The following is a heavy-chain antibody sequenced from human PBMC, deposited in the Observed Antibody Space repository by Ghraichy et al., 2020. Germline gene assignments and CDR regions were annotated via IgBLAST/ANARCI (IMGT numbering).Heavy chain of an antibody. CDR2: ISGSGGST. V-gene: IGHV3-23*01. D-gene: IGHD6-19*01. CDR3: AKPNGAVRSGMDV. J-gene: IGHJ6*02. Sequence: LSLTCAASGFTFSSYAMSWVRQAPGKGLEWVSAISGSGGSTYYADSVKGRFTISRDNSKNTLYLQMNSLRAEDTAVYYCAKPNGAVRSGMDVWGQGTTVTVSS. CDR1: GFTFSSYA.